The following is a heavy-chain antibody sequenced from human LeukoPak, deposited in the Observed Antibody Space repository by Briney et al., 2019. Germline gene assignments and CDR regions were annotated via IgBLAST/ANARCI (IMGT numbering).Heavy chain of an antibody. CDR3: ARDPKYQLLLDYYGMDV. CDR1: GGTFSSYA. J-gene: IGHJ6*02. V-gene: IGHV1-69*04. D-gene: IGHD2-2*01. CDR2: IIPILGIA. Sequence: ASVKVSCKASGGTFSSYAISWVRQAPGQGLEWMGRIIPILGIANYAQKFQGRVTITADKSTSTAYMELSSLRSEDTAVYYCARDPKYQLLLDYYGMDVWGQGTTVTVSS.